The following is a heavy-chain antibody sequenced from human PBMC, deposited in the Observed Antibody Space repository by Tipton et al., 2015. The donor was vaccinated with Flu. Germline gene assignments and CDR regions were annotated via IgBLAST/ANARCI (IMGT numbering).Heavy chain of an antibody. V-gene: IGHV3-23*01. J-gene: IGHJ4*02. CDR2: ISGGGGTT. CDR3: AKVIPEKVAGLDY. Sequence: SLRLSCAASGFTFTRYAMSWVRQAPGKGLEWVSAISGGGGTTYYADSVKGRSTISRDNSKNTLYLQMNSLRAEDTAIYYCAKVIPEKVAGLDYWGQGTLVTVSS. D-gene: IGHD6-19*01. CDR1: GFTFTRYA.